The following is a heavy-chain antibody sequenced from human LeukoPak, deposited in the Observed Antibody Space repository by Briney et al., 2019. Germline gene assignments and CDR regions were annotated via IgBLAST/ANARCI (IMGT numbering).Heavy chain of an antibody. CDR2: INGNSCGT. CDR3: ERDQATVATPWWDH. CDR1: GYTFNGYY. J-gene: IGHJ4*02. Sequence: ASVTVSCKASGYTFNGYYLHWVRQAPGQGLEWMGWINGNSCGTKNAQKFQGRVTMTRDTSISTAYMELSSLRSDDTAVYFWERDQATVATPWWDHWGQGTLVTVSS. D-gene: IGHD4-23*01. V-gene: IGHV1-2*02.